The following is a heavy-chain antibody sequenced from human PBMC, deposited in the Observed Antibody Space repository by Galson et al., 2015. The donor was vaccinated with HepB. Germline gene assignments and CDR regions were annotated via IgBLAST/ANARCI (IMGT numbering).Heavy chain of an antibody. CDR3: AKDLGQTPVTTNDY. Sequence: SLRLSCAASGFTSSNYAMNWVRQAPGKGLEWVSVISGSVTSTYYADSVKGRFTISRDNSKNTLYMQMNSLRVEDTAVYYCAKDLGQTPVTTNDYWGQGTLVTVSS. J-gene: IGHJ4*02. CDR1: GFTSSNYA. CDR2: ISGSVTST. V-gene: IGHV3-23*01. D-gene: IGHD4-17*01.